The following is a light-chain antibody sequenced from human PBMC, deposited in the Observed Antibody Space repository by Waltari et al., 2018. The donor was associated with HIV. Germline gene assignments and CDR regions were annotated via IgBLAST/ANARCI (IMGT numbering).Light chain of an antibody. CDR2: RNN. CDR3: SAWDSSLGAWV. J-gene: IGLJ3*02. CDR1: SHHVGTQG. Sequence: QAGLTQPPSLSKDLRQTATLTCTGNSHHVGTQGPTWLQHHQGHPPKLLSYRNNNRPSGISERFSASRSRNTASLTITGLQPEDEADYYCSAWDSSLGAWVFGGGTKLTVL. V-gene: IGLV10-54*04.